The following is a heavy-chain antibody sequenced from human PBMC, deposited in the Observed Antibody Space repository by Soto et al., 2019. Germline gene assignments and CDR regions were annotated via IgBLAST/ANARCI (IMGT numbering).Heavy chain of an antibody. J-gene: IGHJ6*02. CDR2: NYYSGIT. CDR3: AQGSSIAGLYYGMDV. V-gene: IGHV4-31*03. CDR1: GGSISSGGYY. D-gene: IGHD6-6*01. Sequence: QVQLQESGPGLVKPSQTLSLTCTVSGGSISSGGYYWTWIRQHPGKGLEWIGYNYYSGITYYNPSLQSRVTIALDTSKNQFSLELSSVTAADTAVYYCAQGSSIAGLYYGMDVWGQGTTVTVSS.